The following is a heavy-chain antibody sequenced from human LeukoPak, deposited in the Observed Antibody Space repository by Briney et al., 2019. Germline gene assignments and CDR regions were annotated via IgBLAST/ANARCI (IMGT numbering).Heavy chain of an antibody. Sequence: GASVKVSCKASGYSFTSYGISWVRQAPGQGLEWMGWISAYNGNTNYAQKLQGRVTMTTDTSTSTAYMELSSLRSEDTAVYYCARESRGYSYGQYYFDYWGQGTLVTVSS. V-gene: IGHV1-18*01. J-gene: IGHJ4*02. CDR2: ISAYNGNT. CDR1: GYSFTSYG. D-gene: IGHD5-18*01. CDR3: ARESRGYSYGQYYFDY.